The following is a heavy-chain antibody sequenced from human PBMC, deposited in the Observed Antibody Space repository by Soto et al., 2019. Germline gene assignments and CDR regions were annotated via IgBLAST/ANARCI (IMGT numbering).Heavy chain of an antibody. CDR2: ISGSGGST. V-gene: IGHV3-23*01. CDR1: GFTFSSYA. CDR3: AKVQSQIVVVVAADAYYFDY. J-gene: IGHJ4*02. D-gene: IGHD2-15*01. Sequence: EVQLLESGGGLVQPGGSLRLSCAASGFTFSSYAMSWVRQAPGKGLEWVSAISGSGGSTYYADSVKGRFTISRDNSKNTLYLQMNSLRAEDTAVYYCAKVQSQIVVVVAADAYYFDYWGQGTLVTVSS.